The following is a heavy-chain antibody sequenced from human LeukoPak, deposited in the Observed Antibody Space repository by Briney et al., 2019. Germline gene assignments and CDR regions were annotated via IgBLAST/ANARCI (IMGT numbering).Heavy chain of an antibody. CDR1: GFTFSSYG. CDR3: ARDVYNMGDY. CDR2: IQYDGSNK. Sequence: PGGSLRLSCAASGFTFSSYGMHWVRQAPGKGLEWVAFIQYDGSNKYYADSVKGRFTISRDNSKNTLYLQMNSLRAEDTAVYYCARDVYNMGDYWGQGTLVTVSS. D-gene: IGHD1-1*01. V-gene: IGHV3-30*02. J-gene: IGHJ4*02.